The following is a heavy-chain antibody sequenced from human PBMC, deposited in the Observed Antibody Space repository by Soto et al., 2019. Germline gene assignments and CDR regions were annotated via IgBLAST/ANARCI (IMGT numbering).Heavy chain of an antibody. CDR1: GFTLRNYA. V-gene: IGHV3-64D*08. J-gene: IGHJ5*02. CDR3: VKLDGDWFDP. CDR2: LSSDGGST. D-gene: IGHD3-10*01. Sequence: HPGGSLRLSCSASGFTLRNYAMHWVRQAAGKGLEYVSGLSSDGGSTYYADSVKGRFTISKDNSKDTLYLQMTSLRADDTAVYYCVKLDGDWFDPWGQGTLVTVSS.